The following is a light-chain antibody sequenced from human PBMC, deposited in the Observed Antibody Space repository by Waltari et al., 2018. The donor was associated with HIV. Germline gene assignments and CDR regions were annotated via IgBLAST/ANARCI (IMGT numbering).Light chain of an antibody. CDR2: GAS. J-gene: IGKJ1*01. V-gene: IGKV1-27*01. CDR3: QKYNRVPRT. CDR1: ADISNL. Sequence: DIQMTQSPSSLSAAVGDRVTITCRASADISNLLTWYKQKPGKGPNHLIYGASTLQSGVPSRFSGSGSGADYTLTITSLQPEDVATYYCQKYNRVPRTFGQGTKVEIK.